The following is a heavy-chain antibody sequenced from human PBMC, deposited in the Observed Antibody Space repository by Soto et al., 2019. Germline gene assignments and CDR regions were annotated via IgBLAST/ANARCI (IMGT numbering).Heavy chain of an antibody. CDR1: GSTFSSYA. CDR2: ISYDGSNK. Sequence: QVQLVESGGGVVQPGRSLRLSCAASGSTFSSYAMHWVRQAPGKGLEWVAVISYDGSNKYYADSVKGRFTISRDNSKNTLYLQMNSLRAEDTAVYYCARDSFGYSSSPQGVFDYWGQGTLVTVSS. CDR3: ARDSFGYSSSPQGVFDY. D-gene: IGHD6-6*01. J-gene: IGHJ4*02. V-gene: IGHV3-30-3*01.